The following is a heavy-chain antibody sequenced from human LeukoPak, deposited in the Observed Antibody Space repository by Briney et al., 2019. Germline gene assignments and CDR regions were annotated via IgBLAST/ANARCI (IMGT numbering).Heavy chain of an antibody. V-gene: IGHV4-59*01. CDR2: IYYSGST. J-gene: IGHJ4*02. Sequence: SETLSLTCTVSGGFISSYYWSWIRKPPGKGLEWIGYIYYSGSTNYNPSLKSRVTISVDTSKNQFSLKLSSVTAADTAVYYCASSDMVRGILFDYWGQGTLVTVSS. CDR3: ASSDMVRGILFDY. D-gene: IGHD3-10*01. CDR1: GGFISSYY.